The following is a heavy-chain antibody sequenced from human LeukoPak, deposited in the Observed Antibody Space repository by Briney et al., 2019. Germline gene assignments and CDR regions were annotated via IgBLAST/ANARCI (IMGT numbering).Heavy chain of an antibody. V-gene: IGHV3-23*01. CDR2: ISGSGGST. J-gene: IGHJ6*03. CDR1: EFTFVRYP. Sequence: PGGSLRLSCAASEFTFVRYPMSWVRQAPGKGVECVSAISGSGGSTYYADCEKGRFPISRDNYKNTLSLQMNSLRTDDTAVYYCAKGAHEKFPVHYYCYYMVVWGKGNTVTVSS. CDR3: AKGAHEKFPVHYYCYYMVV.